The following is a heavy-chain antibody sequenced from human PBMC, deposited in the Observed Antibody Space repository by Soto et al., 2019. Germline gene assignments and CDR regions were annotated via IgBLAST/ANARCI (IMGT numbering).Heavy chain of an antibody. V-gene: IGHV6-1*01. J-gene: IGHJ6*02. D-gene: IGHD2-15*01. CDR3: ARDRVVVAATAYYYYGMDV. CDR2: TYYRSKWYN. CDR1: GDSVSSNSAA. Sequence: SQTLSLTCAISGDSVSSNSAAWNWIRQSPSRGLEWLGRTYYRSKWYNDYAVSVKSRITINPDTSKNQFSLQLNSVTPEDTAVYYCARDRVVVAATAYYYYGMDVWGQGTTVTVSS.